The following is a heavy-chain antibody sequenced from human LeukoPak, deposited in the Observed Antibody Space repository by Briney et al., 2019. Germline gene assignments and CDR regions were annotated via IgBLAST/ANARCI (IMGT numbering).Heavy chain of an antibody. D-gene: IGHD3-9*01. J-gene: IGHJ4*02. Sequence: GGPLRLFCAASRFTFSIYGMHCAREAPGRGRECVTFIRYDGTQKHYADSVRGRFTVSRDNSNHTLYLQINSLRPNDTAVCYCAKDLLVCHCDGRSRYFPTFHYWGQGTLVTVSS. V-gene: IGHV3-30*02. CDR2: IRYDGTQK. CDR1: RFTFSIYG. CDR3: AKDLLVCHCDGRSRYFPTFHY.